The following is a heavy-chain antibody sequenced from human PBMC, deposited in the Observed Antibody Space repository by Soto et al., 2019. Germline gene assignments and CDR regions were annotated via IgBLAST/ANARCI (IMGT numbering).Heavy chain of an antibody. D-gene: IGHD2-21*01. J-gene: IGHJ6*02. CDR1: GFTFSNAW. CDR2: IKSKTDGGTT. Sequence: EVQLVESGGGLVKPGGSLRLSCAASGFTFSNAWMNWVRQAPGKGLEWVGRIKSKTDGGTTDYAAPLKGRFTISRDDSKNTLYLQMNSLKTEDTAVYYCTTSPNPCFYYYGMDVWGQGTTVTVSS. CDR3: TTSPNPCFYYYGMDV. V-gene: IGHV3-15*07.